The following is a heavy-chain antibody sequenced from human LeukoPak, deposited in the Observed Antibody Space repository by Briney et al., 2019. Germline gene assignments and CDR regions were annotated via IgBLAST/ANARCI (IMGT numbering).Heavy chain of an antibody. D-gene: IGHD2-2*01. Sequence: EASVKVSCKASGYTFTSYGISWVRQAPGQGLEWMGWISAYNGNTNYAQKLQGRVTMTTDTSTSTAYMELRSLRSDDTAVYYCARGYCSSTSCPTHYYYYYMDVWGKGTADSVSS. CDR1: GYTFTSYG. V-gene: IGHV1-18*01. J-gene: IGHJ6*03. CDR3: ARGYCSSTSCPTHYYYYYMDV. CDR2: ISAYNGNT.